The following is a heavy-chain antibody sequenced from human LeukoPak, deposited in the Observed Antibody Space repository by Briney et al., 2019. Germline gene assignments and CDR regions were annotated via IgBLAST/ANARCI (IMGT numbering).Heavy chain of an antibody. CDR2: IYYSGST. J-gene: IGHJ4*02. CDR3: ASDYYDSSGYYTD. V-gene: IGHV4-59*08. D-gene: IGHD3-22*01. CDR1: GGSISSYY. Sequence: SETLSLTCTVSGGSISSYYWSWIRQPPGKGLEWIGYIYYSGSTNYNPSLKSRVTILVDTSKNQFSLKLSSVTAADTAVYYCASDYYDSSGYYTDWGQGTLVTVSS.